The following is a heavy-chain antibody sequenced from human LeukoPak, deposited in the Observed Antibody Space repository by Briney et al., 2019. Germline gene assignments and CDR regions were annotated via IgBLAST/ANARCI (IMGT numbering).Heavy chain of an antibody. CDR3: ARVKSRRSSWYFLSGNYFDY. V-gene: IGHV4-34*01. CDR1: GGSFSGYY. CDR2: INHSGST. Sequence: SETLSLTCAVYGGSFSGYYWSWIRQPPGKGLEWIGEINHSGSTNYNPSLKSRVTISVDTSKNQFSLKLSSVTAADTAVYYCARVKSRRSSWYFLSGNYFDYWGQGTLVTVSS. D-gene: IGHD6-13*01. J-gene: IGHJ4*02.